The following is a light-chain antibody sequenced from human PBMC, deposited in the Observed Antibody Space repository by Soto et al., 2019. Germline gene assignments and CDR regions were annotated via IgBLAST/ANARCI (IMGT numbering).Light chain of an antibody. CDR2: GAS. Sequence: EIVLTQSPGTLSLSLGERATVSCRASQSVGSNYLAWYQRKPGQAPRLLIYGASSRATGIPDRFSGSGSGTDFTLTIRRMETEDFSVYYCQQYATTPFTFGPGTKVDI. V-gene: IGKV3-20*01. CDR3: QQYATTPFT. J-gene: IGKJ3*01. CDR1: QSVGSNY.